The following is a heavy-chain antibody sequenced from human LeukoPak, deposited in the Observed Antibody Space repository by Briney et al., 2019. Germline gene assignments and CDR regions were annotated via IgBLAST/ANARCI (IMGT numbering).Heavy chain of an antibody. CDR1: GGSFSGYY. D-gene: IGHD2-15*01. V-gene: IGHV4-34*01. J-gene: IGHJ5*02. CDR3: ARKVCSGGSCNWFDP. CDR2: INHSGST. Sequence: SETLSLTCAVYGGSFSGYYWSWIRQPPGKGLEWIGEINHSGSTNYNPSLKSRVTISVDTSKNQFSLKLSSVTAADTAVYYCARKVCSGGSCNWFDPWGQGTLVTVSS.